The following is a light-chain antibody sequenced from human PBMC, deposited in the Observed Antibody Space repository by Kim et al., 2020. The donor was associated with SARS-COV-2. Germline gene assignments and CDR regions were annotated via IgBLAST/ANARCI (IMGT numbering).Light chain of an antibody. J-gene: IGKJ4*01. Sequence: IQLTQSPSSLSASVGDIVTITCRASQGISSYLAWYQQMPGKAPKLLIYAASTLQTGVPSRFSGSGSGTDFTLSISSLQPEDFATYYCQHLKSHPRGLTFGGGTKVDIK. V-gene: IGKV1-9*01. CDR3: QHLKSHPRGLT. CDR1: QGISSY. CDR2: AAS.